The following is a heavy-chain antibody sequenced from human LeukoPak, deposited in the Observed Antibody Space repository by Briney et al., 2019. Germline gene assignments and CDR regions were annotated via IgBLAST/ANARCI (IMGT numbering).Heavy chain of an antibody. V-gene: IGHV1-8*03. CDR1: GYTFTSYD. J-gene: IGHJ6*03. Sequence: ASVKVSCKASGYTFTSYDINWVRQATGQGLEWMGWMKPNSGNTGYAQKFQGRVTITRNTSISTAYMELSSLRSEDTAVYYCARGKRYSYGLRGGYYYYYMDVWGKGTTVTVSS. CDR3: ARGKRYSYGLRGGYYYYYMDV. D-gene: IGHD5-18*01. CDR2: MKPNSGNT.